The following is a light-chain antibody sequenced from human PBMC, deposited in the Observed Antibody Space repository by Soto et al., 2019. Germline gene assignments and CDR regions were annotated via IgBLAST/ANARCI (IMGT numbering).Light chain of an antibody. CDR1: QSVSSTY. Sequence: EIVLTQSPGTLSLSPGERATLSCRASQSVSSTYLAWYQHKPGQAPRLLIYGASSRTTGIPNKFSDSGSGTHFTLTISRLEPEDFALYYCQQYGGSPPYTFGQGTKVDIK. V-gene: IGKV3-20*01. CDR2: GAS. CDR3: QQYGGSPPYT. J-gene: IGKJ2*01.